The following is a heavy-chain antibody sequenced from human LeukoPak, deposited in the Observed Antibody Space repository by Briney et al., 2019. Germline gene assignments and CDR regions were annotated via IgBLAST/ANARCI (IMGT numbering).Heavy chain of an antibody. J-gene: IGHJ4*02. CDR3: ARVYCSGGRCYNDY. V-gene: IGHV3-23*01. CDR2: ISGSGGST. D-gene: IGHD2-15*01. Sequence: GGSLRLSCAASGFTFSSCAMSWVRQAPGKGLEWVSAISGSGGSTYYADSVKGRFTISRDNSKNTLYLQMNSLRAEDTAVYYCARVYCSGGRCYNDYWGQGTLVTVSS. CDR1: GFTFSSCA.